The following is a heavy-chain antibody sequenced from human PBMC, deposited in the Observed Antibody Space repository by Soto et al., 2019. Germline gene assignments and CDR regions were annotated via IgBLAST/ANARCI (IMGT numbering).Heavy chain of an antibody. J-gene: IGHJ6*02. Sequence: QVQLVQSGAEVKKPGASVKVSCKASGYTFTSYDINWVRQATGQGLEWMGWMNPNSGNTGYAQKFQARVTMARNTATSTAYIELRSLRSEDTAVYYGARWLQPYYYYGMDVWGQGTTVTVSS. CDR3: ARWLQPYYYYGMDV. CDR1: GYTFTSYD. D-gene: IGHD5-12*01. CDR2: MNPNSGNT. V-gene: IGHV1-8*01.